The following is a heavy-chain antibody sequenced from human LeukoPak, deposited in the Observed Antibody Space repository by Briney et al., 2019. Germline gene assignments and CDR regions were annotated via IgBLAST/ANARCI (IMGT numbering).Heavy chain of an antibody. D-gene: IGHD2-15*01. Sequence: PGGTLRLSCAAPGFTFSSYGMSWVRQAPGKGLEWVSAISGSGGSTYYADSVKGRFTISRDNSKNTLYLQMNSLRAEDTAVYYCARDLRVAATYWFDPWGQGTLVTVSS. CDR3: ARDLRVAATYWFDP. V-gene: IGHV3-23*01. CDR1: GFTFSSYG. CDR2: ISGSGGST. J-gene: IGHJ5*02.